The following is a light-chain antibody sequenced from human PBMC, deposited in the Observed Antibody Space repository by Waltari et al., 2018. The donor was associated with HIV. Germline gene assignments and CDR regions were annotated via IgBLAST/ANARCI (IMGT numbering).Light chain of an antibody. CDR2: WAS. Sequence: DIVMTQSPDSLAVSLGERATINCKSSQNLLYSYKNKYSLGWYQQKPGQPPKLLIYWASTRESGVPDRFTGSGSGTDFTLTISSLQAEDVAVYFCQQYSSPPYTFGQGTELEI. V-gene: IGKV4-1*01. J-gene: IGKJ2*01. CDR1: QNLLYSYKNKYS. CDR3: QQYSSPPYT.